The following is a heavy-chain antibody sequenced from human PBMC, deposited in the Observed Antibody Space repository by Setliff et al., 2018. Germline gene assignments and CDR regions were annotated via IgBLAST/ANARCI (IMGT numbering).Heavy chain of an antibody. CDR1: GFTFSSYE. CDR3: ASLFAGDLDY. CDR2: ISSSGSTI. J-gene: IGHJ4*02. Sequence: GGSLRLSCAASGFTFSSYEMNWVRQAPGKGLEWVSYISSSGSTIYYADSVKGRFTISRDNAKNSLYLQMNSLRAEDTAVYYCASLFAGDLDYWGQGTLVTVSS. V-gene: IGHV3-48*03.